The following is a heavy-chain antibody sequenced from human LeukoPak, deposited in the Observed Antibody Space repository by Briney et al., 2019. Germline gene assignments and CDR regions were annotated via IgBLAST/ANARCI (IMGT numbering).Heavy chain of an antibody. D-gene: IGHD3-3*02. Sequence: GGSLRLSCAASGFTFSSYAMHWVRQAPGKGLEWVAVISYDGSNKYYADSVKGRFTIPRDNSKNTLYLQMNSLRAEDTAVYCCARTQSLFEGYYFDYWGQGTLVTVSS. CDR1: GFTFSSYA. J-gene: IGHJ4*02. CDR3: ARTQSLFEGYYFDY. CDR2: ISYDGSNK. V-gene: IGHV3-30*04.